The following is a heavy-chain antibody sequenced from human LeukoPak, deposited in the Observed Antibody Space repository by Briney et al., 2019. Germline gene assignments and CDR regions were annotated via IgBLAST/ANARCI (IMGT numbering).Heavy chain of an antibody. CDR3: ARDWYGNGMDV. J-gene: IGHJ6*02. CDR2: ISYDGSNK. D-gene: IGHD6-13*01. V-gene: IGHV3-30-3*01. Sequence: GGSLRLSCAASGFTFSSYAMHWVRQAPGKGLEWVAVISYDGSNKYYADSVKGRFTISRDNSKNTLYLQMNSLRAEDTAVYYCARDWYGNGMDVWGQGTTVTVSS. CDR1: GFTFSSYA.